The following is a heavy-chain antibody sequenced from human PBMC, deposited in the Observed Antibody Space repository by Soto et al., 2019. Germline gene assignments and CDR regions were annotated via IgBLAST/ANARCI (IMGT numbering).Heavy chain of an antibody. CDR3: ATRKRHCSSTSCYFYWAFDY. J-gene: IGHJ4*02. Sequence: PSETLSLTCAVSGYSISSGYYWGWIRQPPGKGLEWIGSIYHSGSTYYNPSLKSRVTISVDTSKNQFSLKLSSVTAADTAVYYCATRKRHCSSTSCYFYWAFDYWGQGTLVTVSS. D-gene: IGHD2-2*01. V-gene: IGHV4-38-2*01. CDR2: IYHSGST. CDR1: GYSISSGYY.